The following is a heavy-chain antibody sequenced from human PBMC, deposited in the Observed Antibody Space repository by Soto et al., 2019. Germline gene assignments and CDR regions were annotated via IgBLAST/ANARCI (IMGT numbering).Heavy chain of an antibody. CDR1: GGSLSGNNHS. Sequence: QLQLQESGSGLVQPSQTLSLTCAVSGGSLSGNNHSWSWIRQPPGKGLEWIGYIYHTGNAFYNPSLKSRVTISLDRSKNQVSPKLNSVTAADTAMYYCARYYYGSETYYMGYSDFWCQGNLLTVSS. J-gene: IGHJ4*02. CDR3: ARYYYGSETYYMGYSDF. D-gene: IGHD3-10*01. V-gene: IGHV4-30-2*01. CDR2: IYHTGNA.